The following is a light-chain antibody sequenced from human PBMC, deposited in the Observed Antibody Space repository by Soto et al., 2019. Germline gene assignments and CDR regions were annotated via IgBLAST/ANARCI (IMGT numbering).Light chain of an antibody. CDR2: GAS. J-gene: IGKJ2*01. Sequence: EIVLTQSSGTLSLSPGERATVSCRASQSVRRNYLAWYRQKPGQAPRLLIYGASNRATGTPDRISGSGSGTEFTLTISRLEPEDVAVYYCQQYGSAPYTFGQGTKLDLK. CDR3: QQYGSAPYT. V-gene: IGKV3-20*01. CDR1: QSVRRNY.